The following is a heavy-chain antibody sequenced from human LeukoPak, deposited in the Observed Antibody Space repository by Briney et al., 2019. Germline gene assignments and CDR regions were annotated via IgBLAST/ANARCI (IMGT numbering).Heavy chain of an antibody. CDR3: ARANEQWLVHYFDY. D-gene: IGHD6-19*01. Sequence: SGGSLRLSCAASGFRFSRYWMSWVRQAPGKGLEWVANIKQDGSEKYYVDSVKGRFTISRDNAKNSLYLQMNSLRAEDTAVYYCARANEQWLVHYFDYWGQGTLVTVSS. J-gene: IGHJ4*02. CDR1: GFRFSRYW. CDR2: IKQDGSEK. V-gene: IGHV3-7*01.